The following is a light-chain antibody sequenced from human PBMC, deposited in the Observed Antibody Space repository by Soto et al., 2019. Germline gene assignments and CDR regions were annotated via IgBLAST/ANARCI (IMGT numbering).Light chain of an antibody. J-gene: IGKJ4*01. CDR3: QQYGSSPRLT. CDR1: QSVSSSY. V-gene: IGKV3-20*01. Sequence: EIVLTQSPGTLSLSPGERATLSCRASQSVSSSYLAWYQQKPGQAPRLLIYGASSRATGIPDRFSGSGSGTDFTLTISRLEPEDFEVYYCQQYGSSPRLTIGGGTKVEIK. CDR2: GAS.